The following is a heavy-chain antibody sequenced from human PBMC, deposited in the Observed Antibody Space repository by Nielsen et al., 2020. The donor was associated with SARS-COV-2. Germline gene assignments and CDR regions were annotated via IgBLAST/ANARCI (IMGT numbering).Heavy chain of an antibody. CDR2: INPNSGGT. J-gene: IGHJ6*03. D-gene: IGHD6-19*01. CDR3: ARDSLPYSSGVSGTTHMDV. CDR1: GYTFTGYY. V-gene: IGHV1-2*04. Sequence: ASVKVSCKASGYTFTGYYMHWVRQAPGQGLEWMGWINPNSGGTNYAQKFQGWVTMTRDTSISTAYMELSRLRSDDTAVYYCARDSLPYSSGVSGTTHMDVWGKGTTVTVSS.